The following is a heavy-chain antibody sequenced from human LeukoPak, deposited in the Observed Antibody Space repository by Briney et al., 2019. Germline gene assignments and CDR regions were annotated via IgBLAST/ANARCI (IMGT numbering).Heavy chain of an antibody. CDR2: IYYSGST. J-gene: IGHJ6*03. D-gene: IGHD1-1*01. V-gene: IGHV4-59*01. CDR1: GGSISSYY. Sequence: SETLSLTCTVSGGSISSYYWSWIRQPPGKGLEWIGYIYYSGSTNYNSSLKSRVTISVDTSKNQFSLKLSSVTAADTAVYYCARGGAMGTYYYYMDVWGKGTTVTISS. CDR3: ARGGAMGTYYYYMDV.